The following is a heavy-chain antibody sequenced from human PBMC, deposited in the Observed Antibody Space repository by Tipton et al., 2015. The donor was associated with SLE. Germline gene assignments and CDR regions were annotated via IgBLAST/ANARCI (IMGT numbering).Heavy chain of an antibody. CDR3: ARDHEYSTSPLAY. CDR2: IDPNSGGT. J-gene: IGHJ4*02. D-gene: IGHD6-6*01. V-gene: IGHV1-2*06. CDR1: GYTFSDYY. Sequence: QVQLVQSGAEVKKPGASVKVSCKASGYTFSDYYIHWVRQAPGQGLEWMGRIDPNSGGTKYAQKFQGRVTMTRDTSISTAYMELSRLRSDDTAVYYCARDHEYSTSPLAYWGQGTLVTVSS.